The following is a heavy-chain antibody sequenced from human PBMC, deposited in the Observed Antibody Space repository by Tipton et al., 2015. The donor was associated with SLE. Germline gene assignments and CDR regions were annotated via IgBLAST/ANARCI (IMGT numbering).Heavy chain of an antibody. V-gene: IGHV4-30-4*01. D-gene: IGHD3-10*01. CDR1: GGSISSGDYY. CDR3: ARGHYYGSGSYPPYFDY. Sequence: TLSLTCTVSGGSISSGDYYWSWIRQSPGKGLEWIGYIYYSGSTYYNPSLKSRVTISVDTSKNQFSLKLSSVTAADTAVYYCARGHYYGSGSYPPYFDYWGQGTLVTVSS. J-gene: IGHJ4*02. CDR2: IYYSGST.